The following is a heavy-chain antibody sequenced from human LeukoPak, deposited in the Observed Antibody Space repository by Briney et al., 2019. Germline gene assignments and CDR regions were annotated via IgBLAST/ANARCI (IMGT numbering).Heavy chain of an antibody. J-gene: IGHJ4*02. V-gene: IGHV1-18*01. CDR3: ARDPYYYDSSGYYSFDY. D-gene: IGHD3-22*01. CDR1: GYTFTSYG. Sequence: ASVKVSCKASGYTFTSYGISWVRQAPGQGLEWMGWISAYNGNTNYAQKLRGRVTMTTDTSTSTAYMELRSLRSDDTAVYYCARDPYYYDSSGYYSFDYWGQGTLVTVSS. CDR2: ISAYNGNT.